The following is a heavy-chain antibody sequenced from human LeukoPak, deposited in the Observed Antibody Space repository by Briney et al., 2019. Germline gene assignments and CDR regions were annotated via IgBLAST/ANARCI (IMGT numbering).Heavy chain of an antibody. J-gene: IGHJ4*02. Sequence: ASVKVSCKASGYTFTSYYMHWVRQAPGQGLEWMGVINPSGGSTSYAQKFQGRVTMTRDTSTSTVYMELSSLTSEDTAVYYCARDSDLRGWSKTFDYWGQGTLVTVSS. CDR3: ARDSDLRGWSKTFDY. CDR1: GYTFTSYY. CDR2: INPSGGST. V-gene: IGHV1-46*01. D-gene: IGHD6-19*01.